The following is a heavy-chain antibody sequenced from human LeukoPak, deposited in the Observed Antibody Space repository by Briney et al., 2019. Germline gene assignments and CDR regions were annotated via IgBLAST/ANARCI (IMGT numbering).Heavy chain of an antibody. CDR3: ATGTSIAAPLDV. CDR2: IKQDGSEK. V-gene: IGHV3-7*03. Sequence: GGSLRLSCAASGFTFSSYWMSWVRQAPGKGLEWVANIKQDGSEKYYVDSVKGRFTISRDNSKNTLYLQMNSLRAEDTAVYYCATGTSIAAPLDVWGKGTTVTVSS. CDR1: GFTFSSYW. J-gene: IGHJ6*04. D-gene: IGHD6-6*01.